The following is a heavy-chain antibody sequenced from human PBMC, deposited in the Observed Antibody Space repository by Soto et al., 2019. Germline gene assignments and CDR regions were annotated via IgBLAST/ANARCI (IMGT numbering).Heavy chain of an antibody. Sequence: ASVKVSCKASGYTFTSYGTSWVRQAPGQGLEWMGWISAYNGNTNYAQKLQGRVTITTYTSTSTDYMEIRSLRSDDTAMYSCARRGNAQGGDYYYYYGMDVWGQGNTVTVCS. CDR3: ARRGNAQGGDYYYYYGMDV. CDR2: ISAYNGNT. CDR1: GYTFTSYG. D-gene: IGHD1-1*01. J-gene: IGHJ6*02. V-gene: IGHV1-18*04.